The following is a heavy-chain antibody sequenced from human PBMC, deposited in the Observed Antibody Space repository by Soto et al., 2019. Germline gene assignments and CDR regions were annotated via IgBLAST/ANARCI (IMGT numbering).Heavy chain of an antibody. CDR1: GGSFSGYY. CDR3: ARSTTGYYYGMDV. Sequence: TSETLSLTCAVYGGSFSGYYWSWIRQPPGKGLEWIGEINHSGSTNYNPSLKSRVTISVDTSKNQFSLKLSSVTAADTAVYYCARSTTGYYYGMDVWGQGTTVTVSS. V-gene: IGHV4-34*01. D-gene: IGHD2-2*01. CDR2: INHSGST. J-gene: IGHJ6*02.